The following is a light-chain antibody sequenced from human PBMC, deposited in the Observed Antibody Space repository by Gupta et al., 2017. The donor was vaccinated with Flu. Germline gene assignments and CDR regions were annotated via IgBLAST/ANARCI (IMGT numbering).Light chain of an antibody. CDR2: VNS. CDR1: SSNIGAGYD. V-gene: IGLV1-40*01. Sequence: QSVLTQPPSVSGAPGQRVTISCTGSSSNIGAGYDVHWYQQLPGTAQKLRIYVNSNRPSGVPDRFSCSKSGTSDSLAITGLQAEDEADYYCQSYDSSMSGYGVFGGGTKLTVL. CDR3: QSYDSSMSGYGV. J-gene: IGLJ3*02.